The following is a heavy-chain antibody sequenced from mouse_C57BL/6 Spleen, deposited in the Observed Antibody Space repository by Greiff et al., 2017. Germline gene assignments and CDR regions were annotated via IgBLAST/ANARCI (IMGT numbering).Heavy chain of an antibody. CDR3: TGYYGSSYWYFDV. D-gene: IGHD1-1*01. CDR2: IYPGNSDT. Sequence: VQLQQSGTVLARPGASVKMSCKTSGYTFTSYWMHWVKQRPGPGLEWIGAIYPGNSDTSYNQKFKGKAKLTAVTSASTAYMELSSLTNEDSAVYYCTGYYGSSYWYFDVWGTGTTVTVSS. J-gene: IGHJ1*03. V-gene: IGHV1-5*01. CDR1: GYTFTSYW.